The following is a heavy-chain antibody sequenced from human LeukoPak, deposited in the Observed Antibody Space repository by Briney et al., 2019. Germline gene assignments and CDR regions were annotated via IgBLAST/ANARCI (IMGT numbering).Heavy chain of an antibody. J-gene: IGHJ3*02. CDR3: ARNSRYSFDI. D-gene: IGHD4-11*01. V-gene: IGHV3-7*04. Sequence: GGSLRLSCAASGFTFSNYWMSWVRQAPGKGLEWVAHIKSDASDTYYVDSVKGLFTISRDNAKNSLYLPMNSLRAEDTAVYYCARNSRYSFDIWGQGTMVTVSS. CDR1: GFTFSNYW. CDR2: IKSDASDT.